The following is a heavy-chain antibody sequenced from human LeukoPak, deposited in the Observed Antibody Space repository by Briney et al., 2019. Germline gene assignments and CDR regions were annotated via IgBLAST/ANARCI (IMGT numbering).Heavy chain of an antibody. CDR1: GFTVRSNY. V-gene: IGHV3-53*01. D-gene: IGHD6-19*01. J-gene: IGHJ4*02. Sequence: PGGSLRLSCAASGFTVRSNYMSWVREAPGKGLEGVSVIYSSGSTYCADSVKGRFTISRDNSKNTLYLQMNSLRAEDTAVYYCASLYSSGWTRGDYWGQGTLVTVSS. CDR2: IYSSGST. CDR3: ASLYSSGWTRGDY.